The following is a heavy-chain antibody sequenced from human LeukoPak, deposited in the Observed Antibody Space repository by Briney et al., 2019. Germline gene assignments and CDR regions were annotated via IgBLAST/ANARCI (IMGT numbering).Heavy chain of an antibody. Sequence: SETLSLTCAVSGVPISSFYWSWIRQPAGKGLEWIGRIYTSGSTNYNPSLKSRVTMSVDTSKNQFSLKLSSVTAADTAVYYCAREMGVPAALRFDPWGQGTLVTVSS. J-gene: IGHJ5*02. V-gene: IGHV4-4*07. CDR1: GVPISSFY. CDR2: IYTSGST. CDR3: AREMGVPAALRFDP. D-gene: IGHD2-2*01.